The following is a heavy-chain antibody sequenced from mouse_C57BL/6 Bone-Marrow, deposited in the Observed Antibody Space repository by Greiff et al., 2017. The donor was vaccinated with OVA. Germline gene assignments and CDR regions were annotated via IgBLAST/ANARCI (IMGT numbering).Heavy chain of an antibody. V-gene: IGHV1-66*01. J-gene: IGHJ2*01. CDR3: ARASMALDY. Sequence: VQLKESGPELVKPGASVKISCKASGYSFTSYYIHWVKQRPGQGLEWIGWIYPGSGNTKYNEKFKGKATLTADTSSSTAYMQLSSLTSEDSAVYYCARASMALDYWGQGTTLTVSS. CDR1: GYSFTSYY. CDR2: IYPGSGNT.